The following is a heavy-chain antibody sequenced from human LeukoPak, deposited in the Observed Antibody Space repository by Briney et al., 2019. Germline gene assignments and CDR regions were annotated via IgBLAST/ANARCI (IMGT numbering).Heavy chain of an antibody. D-gene: IGHD4-11*01. V-gene: IGHV3-23*01. CDR1: GFTFSSYA. J-gene: IGHJ4*02. CDR2: LSGSGSNT. Sequence: PGGSLRLXCAASGFTFSSYAISWVRQAPGKGLEWVSALSGSGSNTYYADSVKGRFTISRDNSKNTLYLQMNSLRAEDTAVYYCAKDRRPTTVVTYPSDWGQGTLVTVSS. CDR3: AKDRRPTTVVTYPSD.